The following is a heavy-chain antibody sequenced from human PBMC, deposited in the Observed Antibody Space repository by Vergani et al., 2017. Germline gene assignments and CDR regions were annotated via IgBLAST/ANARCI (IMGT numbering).Heavy chain of an antibody. CDR3: ATAPYRFEPRLTYYFDY. CDR1: GGTFSSYT. Sequence: QVQLVQSGAEVKKPGSSVKVSCKASGGTFSSYTISWVRQAPGQGLEWMGRIIPILGIANYAQKFQGRVTITADKSTSTAYMELSSLRSEDTAVYYCATAPYRFEPRLTYYFDYWGQGTLVTVSS. V-gene: IGHV1-69*02. J-gene: IGHJ4*02. D-gene: IGHD4-11*01. CDR2: IIPILGIA.